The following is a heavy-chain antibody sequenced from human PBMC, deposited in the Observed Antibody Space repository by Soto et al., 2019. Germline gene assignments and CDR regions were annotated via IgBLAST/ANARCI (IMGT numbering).Heavy chain of an antibody. J-gene: IGHJ6*01. D-gene: IGHD4-17*01. CDR3: ARGSATVTMGYYYHYGMDV. CDR2: INHSGST. Sequence: SETLSLTCAVYGGSFSGYYWSWIRQPPGKGLEWIGEINHSGSTNYNPSLKSRVTISVDTSKNQFSLKLSSVTAADTAVYYCARGSATVTMGYYYHYGMDVCGQGTTVIVYS. V-gene: IGHV4-34*01. CDR1: GGSFSGYY.